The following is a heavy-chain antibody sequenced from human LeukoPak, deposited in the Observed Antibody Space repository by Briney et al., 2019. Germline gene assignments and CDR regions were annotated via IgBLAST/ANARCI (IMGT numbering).Heavy chain of an antibody. J-gene: IGHJ5*02. Sequence: PGRSLRLSCAASGFTFSSYAMHWVRQAPGKGLEWVAVISYDGSNKYYADSVKGRFTISRDNSENTLYLQMNSLRDEDTAVYYCARGDINLSSSWLEDWFDPWGQGTLVTVSS. CDR2: ISYDGSNK. V-gene: IGHV3-30-3*01. CDR1: GFTFSSYA. D-gene: IGHD6-13*01. CDR3: ARGDINLSSSWLEDWFDP.